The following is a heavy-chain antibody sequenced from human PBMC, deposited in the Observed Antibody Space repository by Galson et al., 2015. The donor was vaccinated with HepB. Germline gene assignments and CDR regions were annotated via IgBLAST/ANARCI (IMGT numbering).Heavy chain of an antibody. J-gene: IGHJ2*01. D-gene: IGHD6-25*01. Sequence: QSGAEVKKPGESLKISCKGSGYSFTSYWIGWVRQMPGKGLEWMGIIYPGDSDTRYIPSFQGQVTISADKSISTAYLQWSSLKASDTAMYYCARRLLETETIHWYFDLWGRGTLVTVSS. CDR3: ARRLLETETIHWYFDL. V-gene: IGHV5-51*03. CDR1: GYSFTSYW. CDR2: IYPGDSDT.